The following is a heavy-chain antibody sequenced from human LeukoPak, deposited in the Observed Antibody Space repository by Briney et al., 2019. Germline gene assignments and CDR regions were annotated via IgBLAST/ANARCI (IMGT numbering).Heavy chain of an antibody. CDR3: ATNALKGHYYDSSGYEIDY. CDR1: GFTFSSYG. J-gene: IGHJ4*02. CDR2: ISYDESNK. D-gene: IGHD3-22*01. Sequence: GGSLRLSCAASGFTFSSYGMHWVRQAPGKGLEWVAVISYDESNKYYADSVKGRFTISRDNSKNTLYLQMNSLRAEDTAVYYCATNALKGHYYDSSGYEIDYWGQGTLVTVSS. V-gene: IGHV3-30*03.